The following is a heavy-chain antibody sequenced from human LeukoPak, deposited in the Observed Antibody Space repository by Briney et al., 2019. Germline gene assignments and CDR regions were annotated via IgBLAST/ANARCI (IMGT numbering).Heavy chain of an antibody. V-gene: IGHV3-23*01. CDR3: AKGRKSYYYGMDV. CDR1: GFTFSSFA. J-gene: IGHJ6*02. CDR2: ISGSGGST. Sequence: GGSLTLSCAASGFTFSSFAMSWVRQAAGKGLEWVSGISGSGGSTYYADSLKGQFTISRDNSKNTLYLQMNSLRAEDTAVYHCAKGRKSYYYGMDVWGQGTTVTVSS.